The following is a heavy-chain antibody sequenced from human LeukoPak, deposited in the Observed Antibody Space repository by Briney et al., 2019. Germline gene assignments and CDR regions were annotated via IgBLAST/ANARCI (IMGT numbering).Heavy chain of an antibody. CDR2: IGITGGT. CDR3: ALRDNYSLDS. V-gene: IGHV3-23*01. CDR1: GFIFSSYG. Sequence: PGGSLRLSCAASGFIFSSYGMSWVRQAPGKGLEWLSSIGITGGTYYADSVKGRLTISRDSSKNTPYLQMSGLRADDTAIYYCALRDNYSLDSWGQGTLVTVSS. J-gene: IGHJ4*02. D-gene: IGHD2-15*01.